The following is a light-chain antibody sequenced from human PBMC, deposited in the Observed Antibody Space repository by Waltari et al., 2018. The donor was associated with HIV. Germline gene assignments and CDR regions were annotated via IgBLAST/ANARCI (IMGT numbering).Light chain of an antibody. CDR3: QQSYSTSWT. Sequence: DIQVTQSPSSLSASVGDRVTITCWASQSIGNHLNWYQNKPGKAPKLLIYASSILQSGAPPRFSGSGSGTDFTLTIRSLQLEDFATYYCQQSYSTSWTFGQGTRVEIK. J-gene: IGKJ1*01. CDR1: QSIGNH. CDR2: ASS. V-gene: IGKV1-39*01.